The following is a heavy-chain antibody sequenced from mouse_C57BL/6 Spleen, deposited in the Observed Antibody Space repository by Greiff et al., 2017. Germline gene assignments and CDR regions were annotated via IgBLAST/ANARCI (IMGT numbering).Heavy chain of an antibody. CDR2: ISDGGSYT. D-gene: IGHD1-1*01. Sequence: EVQRVESGGGLVKPGGSLKLSCAASGFTFSSYAMSWVRQTPEKRLEWVATISDGGSYTYYPDNVKGRFTISRDNAKNNLYLQMSHLKSEDTAMYYCARTDYYGSSSQDYWGQGTTLTVSS. V-gene: IGHV5-4*01. J-gene: IGHJ2*01. CDR1: GFTFSSYA. CDR3: ARTDYYGSSSQDY.